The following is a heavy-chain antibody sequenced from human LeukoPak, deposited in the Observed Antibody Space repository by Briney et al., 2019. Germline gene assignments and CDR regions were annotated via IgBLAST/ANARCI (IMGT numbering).Heavy chain of an antibody. J-gene: IGHJ4*02. CDR1: GYNFTSYG. CDR2: ISAYNGNT. V-gene: IGHV1-18*01. CDR3: ARVSIAAAGTVDY. Sequence: GESLKISCKGSGYNFTSYGISWVRQAPGQGLEWMGWISAYNGNTNYAQKLQGRVTMTTDTSTSTAYTELRSLRSDDTAVYYCARVSIAAAGTVDYWGQGTLVTVSS. D-gene: IGHD6-13*01.